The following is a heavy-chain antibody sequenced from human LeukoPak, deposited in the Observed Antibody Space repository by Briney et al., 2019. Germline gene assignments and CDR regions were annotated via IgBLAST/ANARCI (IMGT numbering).Heavy chain of an antibody. CDR1: GGSFSDYY. J-gene: IGHJ4*02. CDR2: IYSSGTT. Sequence: SETLSLTCAVYGGSFSDYYWTWIRQPAEKGLEWIGRIYSSGTTDYNPSLKSRVTMSVDTSRNQFSLKLTSVTAADTAVYFCARSALTYLDYWGQGTLVTVSS. CDR3: ARSALTYLDY. V-gene: IGHV4-59*10. D-gene: IGHD3-9*01.